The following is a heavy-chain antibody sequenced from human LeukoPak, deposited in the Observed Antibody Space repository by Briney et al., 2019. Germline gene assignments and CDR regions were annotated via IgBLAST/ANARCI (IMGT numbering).Heavy chain of an antibody. D-gene: IGHD3-10*01. CDR2: ISAYNGNT. CDR1: GYTFTSYG. V-gene: IGHV1-18*01. J-gene: IGHJ4*02. CDR3: ARDRDPSLWFGELCPIDY. Sequence: ASVKVSCKASGYTFTSYGISWVRQAPGQGLEWMGWISAYNGNTNYAQKLQGRVTMTTDTSTSTAYMELRSLRSDDTAVYYCARDRDPSLWFGELCPIDYWGQGTLVTVSS.